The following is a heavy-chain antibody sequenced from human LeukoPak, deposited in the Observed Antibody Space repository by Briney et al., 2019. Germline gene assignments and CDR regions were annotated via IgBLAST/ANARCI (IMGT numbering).Heavy chain of an antibody. Sequence: SETLSLTCTVSGGSISSYYWSWIRQPPGKGLEWIGSIYYSGSTYYNPSLKSRVTISVDTSKNQFSLKLSSVTAADTAVYYCARGTDGDFDYWGQGTLVTVSS. CDR3: ARGTDGDFDY. V-gene: IGHV4-39*07. D-gene: IGHD1-1*01. CDR1: GGSISSYY. CDR2: IYYSGST. J-gene: IGHJ4*02.